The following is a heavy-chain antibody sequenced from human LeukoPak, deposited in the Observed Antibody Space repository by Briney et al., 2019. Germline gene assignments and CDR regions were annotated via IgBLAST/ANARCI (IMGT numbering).Heavy chain of an antibody. J-gene: IGHJ4*02. Sequence: PGGSLRLSCAASGFTFSSYSMNWVRQAPGKGLEWVSSISYIYYADSVKGRFTISRDNAKNSLYLQMNSLRAEDTAVYYCARDLLDSGYGGYWGQGALVTVSS. CDR1: GFTFSSYS. CDR2: ISYI. CDR3: ARDLLDSGYGGY. V-gene: IGHV3-21*01. D-gene: IGHD5-12*01.